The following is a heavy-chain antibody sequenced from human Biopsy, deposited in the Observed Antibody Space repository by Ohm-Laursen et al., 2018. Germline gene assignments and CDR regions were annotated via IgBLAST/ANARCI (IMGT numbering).Heavy chain of an antibody. D-gene: IGHD3-16*01. J-gene: IGHJ6*02. V-gene: IGHV3-21*01. Sequence: SLRLSCTASGLTFSRYSMHWVRQAPGKGLEWASSISGSSTYIYYADSVKGRFTISRDNAKNSLSLQMNSLRADDTAVYYCATSGAADSWGNYYGMDVWGQGTTVTVSS. CDR1: GLTFSRYS. CDR2: ISGSSTYI. CDR3: ATSGAADSWGNYYGMDV.